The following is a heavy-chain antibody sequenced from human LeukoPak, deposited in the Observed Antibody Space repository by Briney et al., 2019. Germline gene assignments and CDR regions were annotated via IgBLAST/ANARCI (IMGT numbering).Heavy chain of an antibody. V-gene: IGHV4-59*01. CDR1: GGSISSYY. J-gene: IGHJ3*02. D-gene: IGHD6-19*01. CDR2: IYYSGST. Sequence: PSETLSLTCTVSGGSISSYYWSWIRQPPGKGLEWIGYIYYSGSTNYNPSLKSRVTISVDTSKNQFSLKLSSVTAADTAVYYCARDQGTAVAGPNDAFDIWGQGTMVTVSS. CDR3: ARDQGTAVAGPNDAFDI.